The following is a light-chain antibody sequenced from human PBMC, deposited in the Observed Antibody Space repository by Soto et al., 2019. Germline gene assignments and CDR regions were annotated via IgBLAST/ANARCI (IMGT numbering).Light chain of an antibody. V-gene: IGKV3-15*01. Sequence: EILMKQSPATLSVSPGESATLSCRASQTVTGALAWYQQKPGQPPRLLIYGASTRATGIPDRFSGSGSGTEFTLTISSLQSEDFAIYYCQQYHDWPPYTFGQGTNVEIK. J-gene: IGKJ2*01. CDR3: QQYHDWPPYT. CDR2: GAS. CDR1: QTVTGA.